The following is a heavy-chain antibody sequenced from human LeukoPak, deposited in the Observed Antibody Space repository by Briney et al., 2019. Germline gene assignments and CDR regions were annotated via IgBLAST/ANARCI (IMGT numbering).Heavy chain of an antibody. J-gene: IGHJ3*02. V-gene: IGHV4-4*07. D-gene: IGHD2-8*01. CDR2: IYTSGST. CDR1: GGSISSYY. Sequence: SETLSLTCTVSGGSISSYYWSWIRQPAGKGLEWIGRIYTSGSTNYNPSLKSRVTISVDTSKNQFSLKLSSVTAADTAVYYCARVVGYCTNGVCYRTRDAFDIWGQGTMVTVSS. CDR3: ARVVGYCTNGVCYRTRDAFDI.